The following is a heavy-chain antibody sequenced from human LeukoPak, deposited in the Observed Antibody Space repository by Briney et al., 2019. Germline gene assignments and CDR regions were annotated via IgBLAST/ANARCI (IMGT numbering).Heavy chain of an antibody. V-gene: IGHV3-7*01. CDR3: ARDDCSSISCYHNWFDP. D-gene: IGHD2-2*01. J-gene: IGHJ5*02. Sequence: GGSLRLSCAASGFTFSSYWMSWVRQAPGKGLEWVANIKQDGSEKYYVDSVKGRFTISRDNAKNSLYLQMNSLRAEDTAVYYCARDDCSSISCYHNWFDPWGQGALVTVSS. CDR1: GFTFSSYW. CDR2: IKQDGSEK.